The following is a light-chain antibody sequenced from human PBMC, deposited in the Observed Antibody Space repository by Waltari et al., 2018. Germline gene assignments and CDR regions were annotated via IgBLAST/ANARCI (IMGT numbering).Light chain of an antibody. CDR2: GAS. J-gene: IGKJ1*01. V-gene: IGKV3-20*01. Sequence: EIVLTQSPGTLSLSPGERATLPCRAIQSVSRALAWYCQNPGQAPRLLSYGASNRATGIPDRVSGSGAGTDFSLIISRLEPEDFAVYYCQHYVSLPVTFGQGTKVEIK. CDR3: QHYVSLPVT. CDR1: QSVSRA.